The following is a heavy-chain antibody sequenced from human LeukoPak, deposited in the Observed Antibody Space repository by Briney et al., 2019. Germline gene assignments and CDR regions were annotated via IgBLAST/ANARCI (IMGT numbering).Heavy chain of an antibody. CDR3: AKDPLPPHYGWTGTGYFDY. Sequence: GGSLSLSCAASGFTFSSYGMHWVRQAPGKGLEWVAFIRYDGSNKYYADSVKGRFTISRDNSKNTLYLQMNSLRAEDTAVYYCAKDPLPPHYGWTGTGYFDYWGQGTLVTVSS. D-gene: IGHD3-16*01. J-gene: IGHJ4*02. CDR1: GFTFSSYG. V-gene: IGHV3-30*02. CDR2: IRYDGSNK.